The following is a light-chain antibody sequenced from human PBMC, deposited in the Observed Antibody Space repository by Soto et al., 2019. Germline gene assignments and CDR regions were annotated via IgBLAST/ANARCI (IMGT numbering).Light chain of an antibody. CDR1: SSDVGGYDY. CDR2: EVN. J-gene: IGLJ1*01. V-gene: IGLV2-14*01. Sequence: QSVLTQPASVSGSPGQSVTISCTGASSDVGGYDYVSWYQQHPSKAPKLILYEVNNRPSGVSNHFSGSKSGNTASLIISGLQADDEADYYCSSYSTTSTLVFGSGTKVTVL. CDR3: SSYSTTSTLV.